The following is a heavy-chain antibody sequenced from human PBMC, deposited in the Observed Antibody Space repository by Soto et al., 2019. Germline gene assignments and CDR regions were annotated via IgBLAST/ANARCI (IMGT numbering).Heavy chain of an antibody. Sequence: QVQLVESGGGVVQPGRSLRLSCAASGFTFSSYAMHWVRQAPGKGLEWVAVISYDGSNKYYADSVKGQFTISRDNSKNTLYLQMNSLRAEDTAVYYCARDRGGYSSSWYDYYYGMDVWGQGTTVTVSS. CDR1: GFTFSSYA. D-gene: IGHD6-13*01. CDR3: ARDRGGYSSSWYDYYYGMDV. J-gene: IGHJ6*02. V-gene: IGHV3-30-3*01. CDR2: ISYDGSNK.